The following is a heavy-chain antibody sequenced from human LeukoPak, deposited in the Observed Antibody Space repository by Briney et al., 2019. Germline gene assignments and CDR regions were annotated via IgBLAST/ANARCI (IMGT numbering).Heavy chain of an antibody. J-gene: IGHJ4*02. V-gene: IGHV3-23*01. CDR3: VKGRISEDGLDF. Sequence: GGSLRLSCAASGFTFSRSAMSWVRQTPGKGLDWVSSISSSGNTYYADSVKGRFTISRDNSKNMLYLQMNSLRAEDTAVYYCVKGRISEDGLDFWGQGTLVTVSS. CDR2: ISSSGNT. CDR1: GFTFSRSA. D-gene: IGHD6-13*01.